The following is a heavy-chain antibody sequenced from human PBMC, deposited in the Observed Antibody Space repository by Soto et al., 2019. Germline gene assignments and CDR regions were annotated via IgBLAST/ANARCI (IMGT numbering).Heavy chain of an antibody. CDR3: ARGGSYYAH. J-gene: IGHJ4*02. CDR1: GNTHTIYF. CDR2: INSVSGGT. D-gene: IGHD3-16*01. V-gene: IGHV1-2*02. Sequence: QVQLVQSGAEVKQPGASVRVSCKASGNTHTIYFIHWLRQAPGQGLEWMGWINSVSGGTNYAPRFRGRVSMTRDTTSATAFMDLSGLRSDDTAVYYCARGGSYYAHWGQGTLVTVSS.